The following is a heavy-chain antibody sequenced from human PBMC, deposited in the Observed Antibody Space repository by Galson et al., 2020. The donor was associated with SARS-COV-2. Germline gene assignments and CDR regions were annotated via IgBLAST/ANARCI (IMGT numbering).Heavy chain of an antibody. CDR3: ARERADYYDSSGYFP. CDR2: IYTSGST. Sequence: SETLSLTCTVSGGSISSGSYYWSWIRQPAGKGLEWIGRIYTSGSTNYNPSLKSRVTISVDTSKNQFSLKLSSVTAADTAVYYCARERADYYDSSGYFPWGQGTLVTVSS. CDR1: GGSISSGSYY. D-gene: IGHD3-22*01. V-gene: IGHV4-61*02. J-gene: IGHJ5*02.